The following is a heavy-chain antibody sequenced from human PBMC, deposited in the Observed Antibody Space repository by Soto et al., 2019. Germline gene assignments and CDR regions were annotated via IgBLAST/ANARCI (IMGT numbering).Heavy chain of an antibody. CDR2: IKSKTDGGTT. CDR1: GFTFSNAW. Sequence: PGGSLRLSCAASGFTFSNAWISWVRQAPGKGLEWVGRIKSKTDGGTTDYAAPVKGRFTISRDDSKNTLYLQMNSLKTEDTAVYYCTTDYYDSSGYYYYFDYWGQGTLVTVSS. V-gene: IGHV3-15*01. J-gene: IGHJ4*02. D-gene: IGHD3-22*01. CDR3: TTDYYDSSGYYYYFDY.